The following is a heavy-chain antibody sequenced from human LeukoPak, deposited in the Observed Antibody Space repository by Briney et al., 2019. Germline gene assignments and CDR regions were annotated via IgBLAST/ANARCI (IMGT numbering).Heavy chain of an antibody. CDR2: INPNSGGT. J-gene: IGHJ4*02. V-gene: IGHV1-2*02. D-gene: IGHD3-9*01. Sequence: ASVKVSCKASGYTFTGYYMHWVRQAPGQGLEWMGWINPNSGGTNYAQKFQGRVTMTRDTSISTAYMELSRLRSDDTAVYYCARDAIYDILTGYQFDYWGQGTLVTVPS. CDR3: ARDAIYDILTGYQFDY. CDR1: GYTFTGYY.